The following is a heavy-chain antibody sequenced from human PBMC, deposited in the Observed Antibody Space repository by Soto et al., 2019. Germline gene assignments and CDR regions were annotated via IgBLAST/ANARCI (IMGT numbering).Heavy chain of an antibody. D-gene: IGHD3-3*01. Sequence: SETLSLTCTVSGDSVRNQYWSWIRRPPGRGLEWIGYIYRSGSTKYNPSLKSRLTISVDTSKNQFSLKLSSVTAADTAVYYCARLSTITIFGVVTTNWFDPWGQGTLVTVSS. J-gene: IGHJ5*02. CDR3: ARLSTITIFGVVTTNWFDP. V-gene: IGHV4-4*09. CDR2: IYRSGST. CDR1: GDSVRNQY.